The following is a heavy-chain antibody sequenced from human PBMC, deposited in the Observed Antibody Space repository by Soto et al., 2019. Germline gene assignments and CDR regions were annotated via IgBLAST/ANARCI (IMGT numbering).Heavy chain of an antibody. CDR1: GYTFDAFD. J-gene: IGHJ4*02. D-gene: IGHD2-15*01. CDR3: VRQAGGASTPGDDY. CDR2: MNPYTGET. Sequence: QVQLVQSGAEVRKPGASVRVSCKASGYTFDAFDIHWVRQATVQGLELMGWMNPYTGETAYTQTFRGRVSMTRDTSVSTAYMELTSLTSEDSAIYFCVRQAGGASTPGDDYWGQGTLVTVSS. V-gene: IGHV1-8*01.